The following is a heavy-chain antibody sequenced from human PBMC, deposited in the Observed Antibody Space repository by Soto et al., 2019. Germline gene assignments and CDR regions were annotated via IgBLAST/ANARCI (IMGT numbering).Heavy chain of an antibody. J-gene: IGHJ4*01. D-gene: IGHD6-13*01. CDR2: ISYDGSNN. CDR1: GFTFSSYA. Sequence: VQLVESGGGVVQPGRSLRLSCAASGFTFSSYAMHWVRQAPGKGLEWVAVISYDGSNNYYADSVKGRFTISRDNSKNTLYLQMNSLRAEDTAVYYCARYLTLIGIAAAFDYWGHGTLVTVSS. CDR3: ARYLTLIGIAAAFDY. V-gene: IGHV3-30-3*01.